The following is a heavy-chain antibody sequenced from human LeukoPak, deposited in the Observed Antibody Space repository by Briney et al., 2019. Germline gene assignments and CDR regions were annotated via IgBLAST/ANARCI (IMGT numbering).Heavy chain of an antibody. CDR1: GFTVSSNY. Sequence: GGSLRLSCAASGFTVSSNYMSWVRQARGKGLEWVSVIYSGGSTYYADSVKGRFTISRDNAKNSLYLQMNSLRAEDTAVYYCARDNQLDGDYWGQGTLVTVSS. CDR2: IYSGGST. CDR3: ARDNQLDGDY. D-gene: IGHD6-13*01. V-gene: IGHV3-53*01. J-gene: IGHJ4*02.